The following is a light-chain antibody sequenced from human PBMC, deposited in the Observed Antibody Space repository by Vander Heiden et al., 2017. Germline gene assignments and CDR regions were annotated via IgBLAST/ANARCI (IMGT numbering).Light chain of an antibody. CDR3: QQYNSYPDT. J-gene: IGKJ2*01. CDR1: NGSSNW. CDR2: EAS. V-gene: IGKV1-5*03. Sequence: DLQLTPPPSTLSASAGDSVTITCRASNGSSNWLGWYQQKPGKAPKLLIYEASSFESRVPSRFSGGGSGTEFTLTISRLQHDDFATYYCQQYNSYPDTFGQGTKLEIK.